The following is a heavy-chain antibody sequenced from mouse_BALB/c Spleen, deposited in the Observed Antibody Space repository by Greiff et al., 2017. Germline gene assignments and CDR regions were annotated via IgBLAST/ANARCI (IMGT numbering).Heavy chain of an antibody. Sequence: QVQLKESGAELVRPGASVTLSCKASGYTFTDYEMHWVKQTPVHGLEWIGAIDPETGGTAYNQKFKGKATLTADKSSSTAYMELRSLTSEDSAVYYCTRSSVKVADAMDYWGQGTSVTVSS. CDR2: IDPETGGT. J-gene: IGHJ4*01. V-gene: IGHV1-15*01. CDR1: GYTFTDYE. D-gene: IGHD1-1*01. CDR3: TRSSVKVADAMDY.